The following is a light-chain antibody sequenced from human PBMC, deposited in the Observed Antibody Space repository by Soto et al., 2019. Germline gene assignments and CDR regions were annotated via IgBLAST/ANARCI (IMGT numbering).Light chain of an antibody. CDR3: QQYNNWPRT. J-gene: IGKJ1*01. CDR2: GAS. CDR1: QSVSNN. Sequence: ILLTHSPGTLSLSPGERATLSCKVSQSVSNNYLAWYQPYPVPAPRLLIYGASTRATGIAARFSGSGSGTDFTLTISSLQSEDFAVYYCQQYNNWPRTFGQGTKVDIK. V-gene: IGKV3-15*01.